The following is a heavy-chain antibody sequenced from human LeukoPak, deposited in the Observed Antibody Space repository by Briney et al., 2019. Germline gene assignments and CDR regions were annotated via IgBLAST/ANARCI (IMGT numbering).Heavy chain of an antibody. Sequence: ETLSLSCTVSGGSISSYYWSWVRQAPGKGLEWVSVISGSGGSTYYADSVKGRFTISRDNSKNTLYVQMNSLRAEDTAVYYCAKDILRNYDSSGYYYAYDYWGKGTLVTVSS. CDR2: ISGSGGST. J-gene: IGHJ4*02. CDR1: GGSISSYY. V-gene: IGHV3-23*01. CDR3: AKDILRNYDSSGYYYAYDY. D-gene: IGHD3-22*01.